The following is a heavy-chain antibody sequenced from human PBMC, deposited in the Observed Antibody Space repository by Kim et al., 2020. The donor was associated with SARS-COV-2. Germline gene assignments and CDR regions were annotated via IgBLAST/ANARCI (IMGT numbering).Heavy chain of an antibody. D-gene: IGHD2-21*01. CDR1: GFTFSNYW. Sequence: GGSLRLSCAASGFTFSNYWMTWVRQAPGKGLEWVANIKQDGSWKDYVDSVKGRFTISRDNAKNSLSLQMNSLRAEDTAVYYCARDLSIPSYDAFDIWGQGTMVTVSS. V-gene: IGHV3-7*01. CDR3: ARDLSIPSYDAFDI. J-gene: IGHJ3*02. CDR2: IKQDGSWK.